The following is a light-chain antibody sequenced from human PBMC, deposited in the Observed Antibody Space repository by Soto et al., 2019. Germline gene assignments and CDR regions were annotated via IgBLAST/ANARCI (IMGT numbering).Light chain of an antibody. CDR3: QQYGSSPPP. V-gene: IGKV3-20*01. J-gene: IGKJ5*01. Sequence: ESVVTQSPGTLSLSPGERAHLSCRASQSVSSSYLAWYQQKPGQAPRLLIYGASSRATGIPDRFSGSGSGTDFTLTISRLEPEDFAVYSCQQYGSSPPPFGQGTRLELK. CDR2: GAS. CDR1: QSVSSSY.